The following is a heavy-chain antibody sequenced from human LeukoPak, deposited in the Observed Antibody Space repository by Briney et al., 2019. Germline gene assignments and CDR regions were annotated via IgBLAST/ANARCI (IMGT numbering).Heavy chain of an antibody. J-gene: IGHJ4*02. CDR2: INPNSGGT. D-gene: IGHD3-22*01. CDR3: AREGTDYYDSSGCLDY. CDR1: GYTFTGYY. Sequence: ASVKVSCKASGYTFTGYYMHWVRQAPGQGLEWMGWINPNSGGTNYAQKFQGRVTMTRDTSISTAYMELSRLRPDDTAVYYCAREGTDYYDSSGCLDYWGQGTLVTVSS. V-gene: IGHV1-2*02.